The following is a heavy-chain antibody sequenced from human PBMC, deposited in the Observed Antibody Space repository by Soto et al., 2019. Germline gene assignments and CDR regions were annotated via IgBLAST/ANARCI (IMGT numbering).Heavy chain of an antibody. V-gene: IGHV3-23*01. D-gene: IGHD4-17*01. CDR3: AKDPNGDYVGAFDF. CDR1: RITFSTYA. CDR2: IRGSGGSS. Sequence: GGSLRLSCAASRITFSTYAMTWVRQAPGKGLEWVSSIRGSGGSSYYADSVKGRFTTSRDNSKNTLYLQMNDLRAEDTAVYYCAKDPNGDYVGAFDFWGQGTMVTVSS. J-gene: IGHJ3*01.